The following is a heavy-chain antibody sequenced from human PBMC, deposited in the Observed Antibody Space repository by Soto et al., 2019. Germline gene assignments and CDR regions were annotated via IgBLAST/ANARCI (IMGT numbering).Heavy chain of an antibody. CDR2: IYSGGST. J-gene: IGHJ6*02. CDR1: GFTVSSNY. D-gene: IGHD6-13*01. Sequence: EVQLVESGGGLVQPGGSLRLSCAASGFTVSSNYMSWVRQAPGKVLEWVSVIYSGGSTYYADSVKGRFTISRHNSKNTLYLQMNSLRAEDTAVYYCARVAAAGSDGMDVWGQGTTVTVSS. V-gene: IGHV3-53*04. CDR3: ARVAAAGSDGMDV.